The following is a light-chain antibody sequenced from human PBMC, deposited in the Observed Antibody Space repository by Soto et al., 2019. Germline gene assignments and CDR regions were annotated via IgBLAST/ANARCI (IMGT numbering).Light chain of an antibody. CDR2: DNN. V-gene: IGLV1-51*01. Sequence: QSVLTQPPSVSAAPGQKVTISCSGSNSNIGNNYVSWYQQLPGTTPKLLIYDNNQRPSGIPDRFSASKSGTSATLAITGLQTGDEADYYCETWDDSLTAAVFGGETKLTVL. CDR1: NSNIGNNY. CDR3: ETWDDSLTAAV. J-gene: IGLJ2*01.